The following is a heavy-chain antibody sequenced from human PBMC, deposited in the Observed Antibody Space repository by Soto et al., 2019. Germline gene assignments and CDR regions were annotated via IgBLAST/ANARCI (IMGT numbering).Heavy chain of an antibody. J-gene: IGHJ6*02. CDR1: GFTFSNAW. CDR2: IKSKTDGGTT. CDR3: TTSKQLTPDFWSGYSDYYGMDV. Sequence: GGSVRLSCAASGFTFSNAWMIWVRRAPGKGREGVGRIKSKTDGGTTDYAAPVKGRFTISRDDSKNTLYLQMNSLKTEDTAVYYCTTSKQLTPDFWSGYSDYYGMDVWGQGTTVTVSS. V-gene: IGHV3-15*07. D-gene: IGHD3-3*01.